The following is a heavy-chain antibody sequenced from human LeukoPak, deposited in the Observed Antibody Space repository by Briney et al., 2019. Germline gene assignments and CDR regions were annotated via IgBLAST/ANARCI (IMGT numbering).Heavy chain of an antibody. CDR1: DGSISNRNYY. V-gene: IGHV4-39*07. CDR3: TRVSGKGYCSGGRCYWWFDP. D-gene: IGHD2-15*01. Sequence: SETLSLTCTVSDGSISNRNYYWGWIRQPPGMGLEWIGSIYYSGSTYYNPSLKSRVTISVDTSKNQFSLNLSSVTAADTAVYYCTRVSGKGYCSGGRCYWWFDPWGQGTLVTVSS. J-gene: IGHJ5*02. CDR2: IYYSGST.